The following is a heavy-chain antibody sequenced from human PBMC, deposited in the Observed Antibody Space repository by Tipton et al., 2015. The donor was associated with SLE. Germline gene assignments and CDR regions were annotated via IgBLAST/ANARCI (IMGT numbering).Heavy chain of an antibody. CDR3: ARSAEYFQD. J-gene: IGHJ1*01. V-gene: IGHV4-30-2*02. CDR2: IYHSGST. CDR1: GGSISSGGYS. Sequence: TLSLTCTVSGGSISSGGYSWSWIRQPPGKGLEWIGYIYHSGSTYYNPSLKSRVTISVDRSKNQISLKLNSVIATDTAVYYCARSAEYFQDWGQGTLVTVSS.